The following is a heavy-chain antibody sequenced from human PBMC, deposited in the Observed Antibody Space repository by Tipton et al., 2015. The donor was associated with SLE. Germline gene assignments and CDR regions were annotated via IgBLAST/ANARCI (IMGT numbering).Heavy chain of an antibody. CDR3: ARHANWFDP. Sequence: LRLPCTVSGGSISSSGYYWGWIRQPPGKGLEWIGSIYYSGSTYYNPSLKSRVTISVDTSKNQFSLKLSSVTAADTAVYYCARHANWFDPWGQGTLVTVSS. V-gene: IGHV4-39*01. CDR1: GGSISSSGYY. J-gene: IGHJ5*02. CDR2: IYYSGST.